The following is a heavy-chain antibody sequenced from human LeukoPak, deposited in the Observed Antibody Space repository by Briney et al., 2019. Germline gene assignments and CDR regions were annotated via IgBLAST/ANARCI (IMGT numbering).Heavy chain of an antibody. J-gene: IGHJ5*02. CDR3: ARGGGPNNWFDP. CDR2: INHSGST. CDR1: GGSFSGYY. V-gene: IGHV4-34*01. D-gene: IGHD4-23*01. Sequence: SETLSLTCAVYGGSFSGYYWSWIRQPPGKGLEWIGEINHSGSTNYNPPLKSRVTISVDTSKNQFSLKLSSVTAADTAVYYCARGGGPNNWFDPWGQGTLVTVSS.